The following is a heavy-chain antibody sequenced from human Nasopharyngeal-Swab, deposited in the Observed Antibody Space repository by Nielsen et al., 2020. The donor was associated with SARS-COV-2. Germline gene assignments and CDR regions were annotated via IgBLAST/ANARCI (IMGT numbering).Heavy chain of an antibody. V-gene: IGHV3-7*01. CDR3: ARALAELKITMVRGVNFDY. D-gene: IGHD3-10*01. Sequence: GESLKISCAASGFTFSSYWMSWVRQAPGKGLEWVAHIKQSGSGQYYVDSVKGRFTISRDNAKNSLSLQMNSLRAEDTAVYYCARALAELKITMVRGVNFDYWGQGTLVTVSS. CDR1: GFTFSSYW. J-gene: IGHJ4*02. CDR2: IKQSGSGQ.